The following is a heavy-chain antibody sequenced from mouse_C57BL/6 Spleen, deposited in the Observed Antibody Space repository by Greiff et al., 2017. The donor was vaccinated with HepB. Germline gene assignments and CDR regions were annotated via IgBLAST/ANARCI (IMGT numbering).Heavy chain of an antibody. CDR1: GYTFTSYT. V-gene: IGHV1-4*01. J-gene: IGHJ1*03. Sequence: VQLQQSGAELARPGASVKMSCKASGYTFTSYTMHWVKQRPGQGLEWIGYINPSSGYTKYNQKFKDKATLTADKSSSTAYMQLSSLTSEDSAVYYCAREGIYYGNYYWYFDVWSTGTTVTVSS. CDR3: AREGIYYGNYYWYFDV. CDR2: INPSSGYT. D-gene: IGHD2-1*01.